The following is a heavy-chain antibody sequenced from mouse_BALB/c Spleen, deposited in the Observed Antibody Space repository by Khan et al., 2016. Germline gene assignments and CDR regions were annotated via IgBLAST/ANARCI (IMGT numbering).Heavy chain of an antibody. CDR3: CSSILYCDY. CDR2: ILPGSDST. J-gene: IGHJ2*01. V-gene: IGHV1-9*01. CDR1: GYTFSSYW. Sequence: QVQLQQSGAELMKPGASVKISCKATGYTFSSYWIEWVKQSPGHGLEWIGEILPGSDSTNYDEKFKGKATFTADTSSNTASMQLSSLTSEDSAVYSSCSSILYCDYWGQGTTLTVPS. D-gene: IGHD6-1*01.